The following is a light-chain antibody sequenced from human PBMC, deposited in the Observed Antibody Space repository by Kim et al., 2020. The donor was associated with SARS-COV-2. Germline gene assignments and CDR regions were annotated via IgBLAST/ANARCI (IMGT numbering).Light chain of an antibody. J-gene: IGKJ5*01. CDR3: LQHSTYPIT. V-gene: IGKV1-17*01. CDR2: GAS. CDR1: QDIRND. Sequence: ASVGDRVTITCPTSQDIRNDLGWYQQNPGRAPKRLIYGASSLQSGVPSRFSGSGSGTEFTLTISSVQPEDFATYFCLQHSTYPITFGQGTRLEIK.